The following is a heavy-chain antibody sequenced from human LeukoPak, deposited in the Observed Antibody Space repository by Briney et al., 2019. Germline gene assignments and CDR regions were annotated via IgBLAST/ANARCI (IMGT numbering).Heavy chain of an antibody. CDR3: ARESDHDV. CDR2: IYASGIT. J-gene: IGHJ1*01. V-gene: IGHV4-4*07. Sequence: SETLSLTCTVSGVSISSHFWSWIRQPAGKRLEWIGLIYASGITNLNPSLKSRVTMSADSSKNQVSLNLSSVNAADTAVYYCARESDHDVWGQGTLVTVSS. D-gene: IGHD3-10*02. CDR1: GVSISSHF.